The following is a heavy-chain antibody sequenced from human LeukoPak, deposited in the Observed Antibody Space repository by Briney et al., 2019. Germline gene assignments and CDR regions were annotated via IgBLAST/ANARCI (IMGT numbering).Heavy chain of an antibody. CDR1: GFTFSSYS. J-gene: IGHJ3*02. V-gene: IGHV3-21*01. CDR2: ISSSSSYI. CDR3: ASATVVTGNDAFDI. Sequence: PGGSLRLSCAASGFTFSSYSMNWVRQAPGKGLEWVSSISSSSSYIYYADSVKGRFTISRDNAKNSLYLQMNSLRAEDTAVYYCASATVVTGNDAFDIWGQGTMVTVSS. D-gene: IGHD4-23*01.